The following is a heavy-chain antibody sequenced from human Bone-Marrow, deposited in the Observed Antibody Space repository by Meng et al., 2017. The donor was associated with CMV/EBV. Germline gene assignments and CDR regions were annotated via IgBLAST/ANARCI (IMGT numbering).Heavy chain of an antibody. CDR3: ASGGYSGSYRDY. V-gene: IGHV4-34*01. J-gene: IGHJ4*02. Sequence: SETLSLTCAVYGGSFSGYYWSWIRQPPGKGLEWIGEINHSGSTNYNPSLKSRVTISVDTSKNQFSLKLSSVTAADTAVYYCASGGYSGSYRDYWGQGTLVTVSS. D-gene: IGHD1-26*01. CDR1: GGSFSGYY. CDR2: INHSGST.